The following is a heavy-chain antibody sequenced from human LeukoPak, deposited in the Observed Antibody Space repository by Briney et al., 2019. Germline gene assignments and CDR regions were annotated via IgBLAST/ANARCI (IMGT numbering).Heavy chain of an antibody. D-gene: IGHD3-3*01. CDR3: ARDSYDFWSGLLPY. CDR2: INRGGNT. Sequence: GGSLRLSCAASGFTFSSYAMSWVRQAPGKGLEWVSGINRGGNTYYADSVKGRFTVSGDNSKSTLYLQMNSLRAEDTAVYYCARDSYDFWSGLLPYWGQGTLVTVSS. CDR1: GFTFSSYA. V-gene: IGHV3-66*02. J-gene: IGHJ4*02.